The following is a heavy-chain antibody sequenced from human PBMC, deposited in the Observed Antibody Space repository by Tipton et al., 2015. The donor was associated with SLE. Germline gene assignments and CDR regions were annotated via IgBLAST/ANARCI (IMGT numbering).Heavy chain of an antibody. V-gene: IGHV4-34*01. D-gene: IGHD3-3*01. CDR1: GGAFSGFY. J-gene: IGHJ5*02. CDR3: ARRVRDYTTATWFDP. CDR2: INHSGST. Sequence: TLSLTCAVRGGAFSGFYWSWIRQPPGKGLEWIGEINHSGSTNYNPSLKSRVTMSVDTSKKQFSLRLSSVTAADTAVYYCARRVRDYTTATWFDPWGQGTLVTVSS.